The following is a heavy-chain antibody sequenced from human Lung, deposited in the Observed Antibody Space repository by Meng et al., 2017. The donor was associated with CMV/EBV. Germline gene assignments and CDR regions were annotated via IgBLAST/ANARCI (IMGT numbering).Heavy chain of an antibody. CDR3: LRRSGGSV. V-gene: IGHV4-4*02. CDR1: GDSITNHNW. CDR2: IPHRGSS. J-gene: IGHJ1*01. D-gene: IGHD3-10*01. Sequence: REPGPALVKPSETLSLTCAVSGDSITNHNWWAWVRQPPGKGLEWIGEIPHRGSSAYNPSLKSRVSMSIDKSKNQFSLKLTSVTAADTAVYHCLRRSGGSVWGQGTLVTVSS.